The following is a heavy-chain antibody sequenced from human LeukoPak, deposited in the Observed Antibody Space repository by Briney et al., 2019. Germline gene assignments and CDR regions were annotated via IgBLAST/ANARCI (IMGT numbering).Heavy chain of an antibody. CDR1: GVTFGTYA. Sequence: SGGSLRLSCAASGVTFGTYAMSGVRQAPGEGLEWVSSIIISGGNTYYADSVKGRFTISRDNSKNTLYLQMNSLKAEDTGIYYCAKNRGSTWFSPLDSWGQGTLVTVSS. CDR2: IIISGGNT. D-gene: IGHD6-13*01. CDR3: AKNRGSTWFSPLDS. V-gene: IGHV3-23*01. J-gene: IGHJ4*02.